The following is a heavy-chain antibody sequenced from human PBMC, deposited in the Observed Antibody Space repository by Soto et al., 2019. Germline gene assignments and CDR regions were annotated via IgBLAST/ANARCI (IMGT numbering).Heavy chain of an antibody. V-gene: IGHV1-2*04. D-gene: IGHD2-15*01. CDR3: AREGLYCSGGSCYSFDY. J-gene: IGHJ4*02. Sequence: ASVKVSCKASGYTFTGYYMHWVRQAPGQGLEWMGWINPNSGGTNYAQKFQGWVTMTRDTSISTAYMELSRLRSDDTAVYYCAREGLYCSGGSCYSFDYWGQGTLVTV. CDR1: GYTFTGYY. CDR2: INPNSGGT.